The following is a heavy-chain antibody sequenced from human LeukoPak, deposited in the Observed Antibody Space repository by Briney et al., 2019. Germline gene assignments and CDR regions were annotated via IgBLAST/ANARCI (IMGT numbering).Heavy chain of an antibody. CDR1: GYTLTDLS. Sequence: GASVKVSCKVSGYTLTDLSMHWVRQAPGIGLEWMGGSDPEDGETFYAQKFQGRVTMTRNTSISTAYMELSSLRSEDTAVYYCARVAAISDAFDIWGQGTMVTVSS. J-gene: IGHJ3*02. CDR2: SDPEDGET. V-gene: IGHV1-24*01. D-gene: IGHD6-19*01. CDR3: ARVAAISDAFDI.